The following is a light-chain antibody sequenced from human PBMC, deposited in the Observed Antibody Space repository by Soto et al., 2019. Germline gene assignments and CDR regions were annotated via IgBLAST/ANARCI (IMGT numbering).Light chain of an antibody. J-gene: IGLJ1*01. Sequence: QSALTQPASVSGSPGQSITISCTGTSSDVGGYNYFSCYQQHPGKAPKLMIYDVSNRPSGVSNGFSGSKSGNTASLTISGLQAEDEADYYCSSYTSSSTPFYVFGTGTKLTVL. V-gene: IGLV2-14*01. CDR2: DVS. CDR1: SSDVGGYNY. CDR3: SSYTSSSTPFYV.